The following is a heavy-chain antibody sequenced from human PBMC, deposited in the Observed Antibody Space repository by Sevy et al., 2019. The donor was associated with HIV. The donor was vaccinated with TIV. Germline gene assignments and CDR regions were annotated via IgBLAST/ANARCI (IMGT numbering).Heavy chain of an antibody. Sequence: GGSLRLSCAASGFTFGSYWMTWVRQAPGKGLEWVANIKEDGSGRFYVDSVRGRFTVSRDNAKKTRYLQMNNLRGEDTALHYCARLYSSSSGRGLDNWGQGALVTVSS. CDR3: ARLYSSSSGRGLDN. CDR1: GFTFGSYW. D-gene: IGHD6-6*01. CDR2: IKEDGSGR. V-gene: IGHV3-7*01. J-gene: IGHJ4*02.